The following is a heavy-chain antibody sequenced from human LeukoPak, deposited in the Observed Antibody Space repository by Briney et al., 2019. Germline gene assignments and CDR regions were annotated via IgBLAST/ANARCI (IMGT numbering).Heavy chain of an antibody. J-gene: IGHJ4*02. Sequence: SVKVSCKASGGTFSSYAISWVRQAPGQGLEWMGGIIPIFGTANYAQKFQDRVTITTDESTSTAYMELSSLRSEDTAAYYCARVRGYSYGTRYFDYWGQGTLVTVSS. CDR3: ARVRGYSYGTRYFDY. V-gene: IGHV1-69*05. D-gene: IGHD5-18*01. CDR2: IIPIFGTA. CDR1: GGTFSSYA.